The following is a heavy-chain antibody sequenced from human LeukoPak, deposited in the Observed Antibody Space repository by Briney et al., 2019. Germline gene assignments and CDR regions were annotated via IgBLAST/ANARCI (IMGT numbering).Heavy chain of an antibody. D-gene: IGHD3-3*01. CDR2: ISPSSTIM. CDR3: ARPEKSGYSPYVFDI. CDR1: GFTISRHY. J-gene: IGHJ3*02. V-gene: IGHV3-48*01. Sequence: PGGSLRLSCAASGFTISRHYMSWVRQAPGKGLEWVSYISPSSTIMYYADSVRGRFTISRDNAKNSLYLQMNSLRAEDTAVYYCARPEKSGYSPYVFDIWGRGTMVTVSS.